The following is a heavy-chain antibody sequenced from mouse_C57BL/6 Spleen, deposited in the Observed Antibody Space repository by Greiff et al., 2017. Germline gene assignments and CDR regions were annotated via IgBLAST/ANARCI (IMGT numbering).Heavy chain of an antibody. CDR1: GYAFSSSW. J-gene: IGHJ2*01. CDR3: ARGYGSSLDY. CDR2: IYPGGGDT. V-gene: IGHV1-82*01. Sequence: VQLQQSGPELVKPGASVKISCKASGYAFSSSWMNWVKQRPGKGLEWIGRIYPGGGDTYYTGKFKGKATLTADKSSSAAYMQLSSLTAEDSAVYFCARGYGSSLDYWGQGTTLTVSS. D-gene: IGHD1-1*01.